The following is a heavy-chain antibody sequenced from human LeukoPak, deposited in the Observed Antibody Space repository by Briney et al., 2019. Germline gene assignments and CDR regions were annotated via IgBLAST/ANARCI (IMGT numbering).Heavy chain of an antibody. CDR3: AKDQLGMAVAGTIDAFDI. CDR2: FDPEDGET. Sequence: ASVKVSCKVSGYTLTELSMHWVRQAPGKGLEWMGGFDPEDGETIYAQKFQGKVTMTEDTSTDTAYMELSSLRSEDTAVYYCAKDQLGMAVAGTIDAFDIWGQGTMVTVSS. CDR1: GYTLTELS. J-gene: IGHJ3*02. D-gene: IGHD6-19*01. V-gene: IGHV1-24*01.